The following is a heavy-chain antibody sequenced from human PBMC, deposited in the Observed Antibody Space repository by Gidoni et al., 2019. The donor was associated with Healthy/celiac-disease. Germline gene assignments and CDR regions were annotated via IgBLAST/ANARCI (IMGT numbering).Heavy chain of an antibody. CDR1: GFTFGDYA. V-gene: IGHV3-49*05. J-gene: IGHJ4*02. CDR3: TRSALIAVAGLFDY. D-gene: IGHD6-19*01. CDR2: IRSKAYGGTT. Sequence: EVQLVESGGGLVKPGRSLRLSCTASGFTFGDYAMSWFRQAPGKGLEWVGFIRSKAYGGTTEYAASVKGRFTISRDDSKSIAYLQMNSLKTEDTAVYYCTRSALIAVAGLFDYWGQGTLVTVSS.